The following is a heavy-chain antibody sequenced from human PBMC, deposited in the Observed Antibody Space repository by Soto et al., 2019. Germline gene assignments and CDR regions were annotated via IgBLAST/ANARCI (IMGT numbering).Heavy chain of an antibody. Sequence: PGGSLRLSCAASGLTFSSYWMHWVRQAPGKGLVWVSHINSDGSSTTYADSVKGRFTISRDKSKNTLYLQMNSLRAEDTAVYYCAKARAQYYDFWSGYPVDYWGQGTLVTVSS. CDR1: GLTFSSYW. D-gene: IGHD3-3*01. CDR3: AKARAQYYDFWSGYPVDY. J-gene: IGHJ4*02. CDR2: INSDGSST. V-gene: IGHV3-74*01.